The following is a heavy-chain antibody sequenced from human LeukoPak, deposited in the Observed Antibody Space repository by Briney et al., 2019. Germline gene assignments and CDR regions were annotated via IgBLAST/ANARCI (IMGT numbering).Heavy chain of an antibody. CDR1: GYTFTSYY. CDR2: INPSGGST. D-gene: IGHD2-15*01. CDR3: ARDFAYCSGGSCYSRGGGDYYYMDV. Sequence: GASVKVSCKASGYTFTSYYMHWVRQAPGQGLEWMGIINPSGGSTSYAQKFQGRVTMTRDTSTSTVYMELSSLRSEDTAVYYCARDFAYCSGGSCYSRGGGDYYYMDVWGKGTTVTISS. J-gene: IGHJ6*03. V-gene: IGHV1-46*01.